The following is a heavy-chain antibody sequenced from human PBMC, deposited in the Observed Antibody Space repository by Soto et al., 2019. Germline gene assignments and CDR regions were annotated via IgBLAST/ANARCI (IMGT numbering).Heavy chain of an antibody. CDR1: GFTFSNAW. Sequence: GGSLRLSCAASGFTFSNAWMNWVRQAPGKGLEWVGRIKSKTDGGTTDYAAPVKGRFTISRDDSKNTLYLQMNSLKTEDTAVYYCTTSSPSWPQLVVAATMPFDYWGQGTLVTVSS. D-gene: IGHD2-15*01. V-gene: IGHV3-15*07. J-gene: IGHJ4*02. CDR3: TTSSPSWPQLVVAATMPFDY. CDR2: IKSKTDGGTT.